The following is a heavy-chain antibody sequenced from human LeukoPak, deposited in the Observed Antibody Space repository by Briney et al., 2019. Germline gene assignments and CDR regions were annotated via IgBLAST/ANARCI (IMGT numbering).Heavy chain of an antibody. Sequence: ASVKVSCKASGYTFTGYYIHWVRQAPGQGLEWMGWINPNSGGTNSAQRFQGRVTMTRDTSVSTAYMDLSRLISDDTAVYYCAGSFGSGSYCHFDYWGQGTLVTVSS. CDR2: INPNSGGT. CDR1: GYTFTGYY. J-gene: IGHJ4*02. V-gene: IGHV1-2*02. CDR3: AGSFGSGSYCHFDY. D-gene: IGHD3-10*01.